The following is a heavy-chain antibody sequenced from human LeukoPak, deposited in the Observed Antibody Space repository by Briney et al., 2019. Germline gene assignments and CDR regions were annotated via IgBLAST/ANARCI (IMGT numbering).Heavy chain of an antibody. CDR2: INWNGGST. J-gene: IGHJ4*02. Sequence: PGGSLRLSCAASGFTFDDYGMSWVRQAPGKGLEWVSGINWNGGSTGYADSVKGRFTISRDNAKNSLYLQMNSLRAEDTALYHCARGSGNYDFWSGYPLDYWGQGTLVTVSS. V-gene: IGHV3-20*01. D-gene: IGHD3-3*01. CDR1: GFTFDDYG. CDR3: ARGSGNYDFWSGYPLDY.